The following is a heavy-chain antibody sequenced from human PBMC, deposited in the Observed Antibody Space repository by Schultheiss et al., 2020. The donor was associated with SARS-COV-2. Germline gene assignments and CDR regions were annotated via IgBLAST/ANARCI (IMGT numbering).Heavy chain of an antibody. CDR1: GFTFSSYG. CDR2: ISGSGGST. CDR3: ARHGFDY. V-gene: IGHV3-23*01. J-gene: IGHJ4*02. Sequence: GGSLRLSCAASGFTFSSYGMHWVRQAPGEGLEWVSAISGSGGSTYYADSVKGRFTISRDNSKNTLYLQMDSLRAEDTAVYYCARHGFDYWGQGTLVTVSS.